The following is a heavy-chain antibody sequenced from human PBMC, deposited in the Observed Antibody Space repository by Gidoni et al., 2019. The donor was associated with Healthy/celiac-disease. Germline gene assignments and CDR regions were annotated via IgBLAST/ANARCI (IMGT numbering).Heavy chain of an antibody. CDR3: AKDRDGY. Sequence: EVQLVESGGGLVQPGRSLRLSCAASGFTFDDYAMHWVRQAPGKGLEWVSGISWNSGSIGYADSVKGRFTISRDNAKNSLYLQMNSLRAEDTALYYCAKDRDGYWGQGTLVTVSS. CDR2: ISWNSGSI. J-gene: IGHJ4*02. V-gene: IGHV3-9*01. CDR1: GFTFDDYA.